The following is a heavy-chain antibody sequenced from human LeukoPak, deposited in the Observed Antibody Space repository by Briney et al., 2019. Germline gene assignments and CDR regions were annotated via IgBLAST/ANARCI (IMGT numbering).Heavy chain of an antibody. Sequence: GGSLRLSCAASGFTVSSNYMSWVRQAPGKGLEWVSVIYSGGSTYYADSVEGRFTISRDNSKNTLYLQMNSLRAEDTAVYYCARVKVDTAMAVYFDYWGQGTLVTVSS. V-gene: IGHV3-66*02. D-gene: IGHD5-18*01. CDR1: GFTVSSNY. CDR2: IYSGGST. J-gene: IGHJ4*02. CDR3: ARVKVDTAMAVYFDY.